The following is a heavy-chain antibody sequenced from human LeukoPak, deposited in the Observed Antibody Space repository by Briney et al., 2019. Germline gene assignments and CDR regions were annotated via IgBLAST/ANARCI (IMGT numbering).Heavy chain of an antibody. V-gene: IGHV4-34*01. Sequence: ASETLSLTCAVSGGSFSGYYWTWIRQPPGKGLEWIGEINHSGSANYNPPLKSRVTISLDTSKNQFSLNLSSVTAADTAVYYCARGQGTVTTHWGQGTLVTVSS. J-gene: IGHJ4*02. CDR1: GGSFSGYY. CDR2: INHSGSA. D-gene: IGHD4-17*01. CDR3: ARGQGTVTTH.